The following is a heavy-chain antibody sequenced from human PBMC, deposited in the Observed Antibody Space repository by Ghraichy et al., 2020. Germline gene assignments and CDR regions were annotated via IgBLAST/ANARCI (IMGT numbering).Heavy chain of an antibody. J-gene: IGHJ3*01. CDR2: INKNGGDK. Sequence: GESLNISCAASGFTLSKYWMTWVRQAPGKGLEWVANINKNGGDKSYVDSVKGRFTISRDNAKNSLLLQMNSLRAEDTAVYYCARDFSPSYYFDSSSYYVDAFDLWGQGTVVTVSS. CDR3: ARDFSPSYYFDSSSYYVDAFDL. V-gene: IGHV3-7*01. D-gene: IGHD3-22*01. CDR1: GFTLSKYW.